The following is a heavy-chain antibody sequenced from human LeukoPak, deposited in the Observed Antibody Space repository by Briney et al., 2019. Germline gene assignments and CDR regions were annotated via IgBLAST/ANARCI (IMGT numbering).Heavy chain of an antibody. J-gene: IGHJ5*02. CDR3: AKDGSGSYYAFDP. D-gene: IGHD3-10*01. CDR1: GFTFSSYG. V-gene: IGHV3-30*02. CDR2: IRYDGSNK. Sequence: GGSLRLSCAASGFTFSSYGMHWVRQAPGKGLEWVAFIRYDGSNKYYADSVKGRFTISRDNSKNTLYLQMNSLRAEDTAVYYRAKDGSGSYYAFDPWGQGTLVTVSS.